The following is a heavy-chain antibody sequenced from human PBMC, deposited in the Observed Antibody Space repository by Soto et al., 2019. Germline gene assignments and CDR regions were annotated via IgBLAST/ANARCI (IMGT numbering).Heavy chain of an antibody. CDR2: INHSGST. CDR3: ARALTTVTTRWFDP. D-gene: IGHD4-17*01. V-gene: IGHV4-31*03. J-gene: IGHJ5*02. CDR1: GDSISSGDYY. Sequence: PSETLSLTCTVSGDSISSGDYYWGWIRQHPGKGLEWIGDINHSGSTNYNPSLKSRVTISVDTSKNQFSLKLSSVTAADTAVYYCARALTTVTTRWFDPWGQGTLVTVSS.